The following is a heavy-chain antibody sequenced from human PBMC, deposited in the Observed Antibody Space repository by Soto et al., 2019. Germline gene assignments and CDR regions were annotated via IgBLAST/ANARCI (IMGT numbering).Heavy chain of an antibody. CDR1: GFTFGDYA. D-gene: IGHD5-12*01. Sequence: PGGSLRLSCTAFGFTFGDYAINWVRQVPGKGLEWLGFIRNDIYDETTEYAASVKARIIISRDDSKSMAYLQMDSLKTEDTGVYYCTRGRDGYNPYYFLYWGQGALVTVSS. J-gene: IGHJ4*02. CDR2: IRNDIYDETT. CDR3: TRGRDGYNPYYFLY. V-gene: IGHV3-49*04.